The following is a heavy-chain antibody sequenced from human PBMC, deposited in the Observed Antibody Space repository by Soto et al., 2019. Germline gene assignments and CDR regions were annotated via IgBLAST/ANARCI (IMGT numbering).Heavy chain of an antibody. J-gene: IGHJ4*02. V-gene: IGHV5-10-1*01. CDR2: IDPSDSYT. D-gene: IGHD6-13*01. CDR3: ARKNGSSDDY. Sequence: PGESLKISCKGSGYSFTSYWINWVRQMPGNGLEWMGRIDPSDSYTKYSPSFQGHVTISADKSISTAYLQWSSLKASDTAMYYWARKNGSSDDYWGQGALVTAPQ. CDR1: GYSFTSYW.